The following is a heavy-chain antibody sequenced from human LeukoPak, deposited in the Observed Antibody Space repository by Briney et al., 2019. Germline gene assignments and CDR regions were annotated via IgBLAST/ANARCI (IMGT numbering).Heavy chain of an antibody. Sequence: EGSLRLSCAASGFTFSSYSMNWVRQAPGKGLEWVSFISSSPSTIYYADSVKGRFTISRDNAKNSLYLQMNSLRAEDTAVYYCVLNYGSGSYYLPLWGQGTLVTVSS. CDR2: ISSSPSTI. D-gene: IGHD3-10*01. CDR1: GFTFSSYS. V-gene: IGHV3-48*04. J-gene: IGHJ4*02. CDR3: VLNYGSGSYYLPL.